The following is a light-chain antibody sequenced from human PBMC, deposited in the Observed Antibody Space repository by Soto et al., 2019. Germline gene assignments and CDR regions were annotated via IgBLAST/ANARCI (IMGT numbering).Light chain of an antibody. V-gene: IGLV1-44*01. CDR2: TNS. CDR3: ATWDDNVDV. Sequence: QSAPTQPPSASGTPGQTVTITCSISSPNVGTNPVAWYQQLPGTAPKLLIYTNSQRPLGVPVRFSGSKSGTSASLAISGLQSEDEGDYYCATWDDNVDVFGTGTKVTVL. J-gene: IGLJ1*01. CDR1: SPNVGTNP.